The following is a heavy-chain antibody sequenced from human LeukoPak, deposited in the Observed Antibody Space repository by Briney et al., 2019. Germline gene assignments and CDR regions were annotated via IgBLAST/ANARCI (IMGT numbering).Heavy chain of an antibody. D-gene: IGHD5-18*01. J-gene: IGHJ4*02. CDR1: GFSLSNARMG. Sequence: SGPTLVNPTETLTLTCTASGFSLSNARMGVSWIRQPPGKALEWLAHIFSNDEKSYSTSLKSRLTISKDTSKSQVVLTMTNMDPVDTATYYCARIDRIQLWVWDYWGQGTLVTVSS. CDR3: ARIDRIQLWVWDY. CDR2: IFSNDEK. V-gene: IGHV2-26*01.